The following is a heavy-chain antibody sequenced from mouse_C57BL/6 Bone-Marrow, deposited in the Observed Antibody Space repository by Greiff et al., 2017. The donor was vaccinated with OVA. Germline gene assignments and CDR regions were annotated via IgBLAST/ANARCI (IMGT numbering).Heavy chain of an antibody. D-gene: IGHD2-2*01. Sequence: DVKLVESGGDLVKPGGSLKLSCAASGFTFSSYGMSWVRQTPDKRLEWVATISSGGSYTYYPDSVKGRFTISRDNAKNTLYLQMSSLKSEDTAMYYCARRGLFDVWGTGTTVTVSS. J-gene: IGHJ1*03. CDR2: ISSGGSYT. CDR1: GFTFSSYG. V-gene: IGHV5-6*02. CDR3: ARRGLFDV.